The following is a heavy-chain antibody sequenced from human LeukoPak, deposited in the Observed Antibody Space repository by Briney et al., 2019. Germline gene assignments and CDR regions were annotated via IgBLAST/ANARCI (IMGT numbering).Heavy chain of an antibody. CDR1: GFTFSSYG. CDR2: ISYDGSNK. V-gene: IGHV3-30*18. Sequence: GRSLRLSCAASGFTFSSYGMHWVRQAPGKGLEWVAVISYDGSNKYYADSVKGRFTISRDNSKNTLYLQMNSLRAEDMAMYYCAKGSPAAIIDYWGQGTLVTVSS. CDR3: AKGSPAAIIDY. D-gene: IGHD2-2*02. J-gene: IGHJ4*02.